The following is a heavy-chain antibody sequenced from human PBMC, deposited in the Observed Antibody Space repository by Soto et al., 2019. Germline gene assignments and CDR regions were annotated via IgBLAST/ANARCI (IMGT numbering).Heavy chain of an antibody. Sequence: SVKFSCKASGVTFSSYAISWVRQAPGQGLEWMGGIIPIFGTANYAQKFQGRVTITADESTSTAYMELSSLRSEDTAVYYCATKYGLSSTSPNHSYGTGFCGQGNTVTVSS. V-gene: IGHV1-69*13. CDR2: IIPIFGTA. J-gene: IGHJ6*02. CDR1: GVTFSSYA. CDR3: ATKYGLSSTSPNHSYGTGF. D-gene: IGHD2-8*01.